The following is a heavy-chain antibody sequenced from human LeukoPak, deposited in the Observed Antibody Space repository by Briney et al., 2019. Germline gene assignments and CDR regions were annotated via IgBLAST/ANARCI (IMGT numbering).Heavy chain of an antibody. V-gene: IGHV3-23*01. CDR2: ISASGGST. J-gene: IGHJ4*02. CDR1: GFTFSSSA. Sequence: GGSLRLSCAASGFTFSSSAMSWVRQVPGKGLEWVSGISASGGSTSYADSVRGRFTISRDNSKNTLYVQMNSLRDEDTAVYYCAKSPPRLVFDYWGQGALVTVSS. CDR3: AKSPPRLVFDY. D-gene: IGHD6-6*01.